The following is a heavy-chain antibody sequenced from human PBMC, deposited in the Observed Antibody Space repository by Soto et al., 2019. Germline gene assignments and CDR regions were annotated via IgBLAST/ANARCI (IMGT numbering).Heavy chain of an antibody. V-gene: IGHV3-30-3*01. J-gene: IGHJ4*02. CDR1: GFTFSSYS. Sequence: QVQLVESGGGVVQPGRSLRLSYAASGFTFSSYSVHWVRQAPGKGLEWVAVISYDGSNKYYADSVKGRFTIARDNSKNTLYLQMNSLRAEDTAVYYCARGAGIAVAGTSFEYWGQGTLVTVSS. CDR2: ISYDGSNK. D-gene: IGHD6-19*01. CDR3: ARGAGIAVAGTSFEY.